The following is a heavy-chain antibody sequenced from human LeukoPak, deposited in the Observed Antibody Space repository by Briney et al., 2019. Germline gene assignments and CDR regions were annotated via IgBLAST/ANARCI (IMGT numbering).Heavy chain of an antibody. V-gene: IGHV3-48*01. D-gene: IGHD3-10*01. CDR1: GFTFSSYS. J-gene: IGHJ3*02. Sequence: GGSLRLSCAASGFTFSSYSMNWVRQAPGKGLEWVSNVSSTRTTIYYADSVKGRFTISRDNAKNSLYLQMNSLRAEDTAVYYCARGPLWFGEDAFDIWGQGTMVTVSS. CDR2: VSSTRTTI. CDR3: ARGPLWFGEDAFDI.